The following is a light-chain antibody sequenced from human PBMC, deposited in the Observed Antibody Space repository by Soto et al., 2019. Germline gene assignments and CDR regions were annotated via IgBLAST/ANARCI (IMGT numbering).Light chain of an antibody. J-gene: IGKJ1*01. CDR2: GAS. V-gene: IGKV3-20*01. CDR3: QQYNSYSWT. CDR1: QSVSSSY. Sequence: EIVLTQSPGTLSLSPVARATLSCRASQSVSSSYLAWYQQKPGQAPRLLIYGASSRATGIPDRFSGSGSETDFTLTISRLEPDDFATYYCQQYNSYSWTFGQGTKVDIK.